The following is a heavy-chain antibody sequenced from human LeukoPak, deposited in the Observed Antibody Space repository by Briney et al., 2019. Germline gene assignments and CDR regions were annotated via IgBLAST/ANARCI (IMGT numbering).Heavy chain of an antibody. CDR1: GFTFSSYS. CDR2: ISGSGGST. J-gene: IGHJ6*02. V-gene: IGHV3-23*01. CDR3: AKLGHSSGTYYYYYYGMDV. Sequence: GGSLRLSCAASGFTFSSYSMNWVRQAPGKGLEWVSAISGSGGSTYYADSVKGRFTISRDNSKNTLYLQMNSLRAEDTAVYYCAKLGHSSGTYYYYYYGMDVWGQGTTVTVSS. D-gene: IGHD3-22*01.